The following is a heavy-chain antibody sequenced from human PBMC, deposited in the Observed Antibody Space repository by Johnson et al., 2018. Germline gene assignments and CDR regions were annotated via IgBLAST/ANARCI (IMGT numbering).Heavy chain of an antibody. Sequence: VQLQESGGGLVQXGGSLKLSCAASGFTFSGSAMHWVRQASGTGLEWVGRIRSKANSYATAYAASVKGRFTIPRDDSKKKAYLQMNSLKTEDTAVYYCTRGKYCSSTSCYREAYGMDVWGQGTTVTVSS. D-gene: IGHD2-2*02. CDR2: IRSKANSYAT. J-gene: IGHJ6*02. CDR1: GFTFSGSA. V-gene: IGHV3-73*02. CDR3: TRGKYCSSTSCYREAYGMDV.